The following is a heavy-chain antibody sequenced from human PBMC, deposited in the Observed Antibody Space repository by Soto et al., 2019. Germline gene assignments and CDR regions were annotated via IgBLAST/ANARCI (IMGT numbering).Heavy chain of an antibody. Sequence: GGSLRLSCAFSGFTSTDHALTWVRQAPGKGLEWVAFTTSHSYGGTTDYAASVKGRFTVSRDDSKSIAYLQMNSLQIADTAIYYCARAGDYYGMDVWGQGTTVTVSS. D-gene: IGHD1-1*01. CDR3: ARAGDYYGMDV. J-gene: IGHJ6*02. CDR1: GFTSTDHA. V-gene: IGHV3-49*04. CDR2: TTSHSYGGTT.